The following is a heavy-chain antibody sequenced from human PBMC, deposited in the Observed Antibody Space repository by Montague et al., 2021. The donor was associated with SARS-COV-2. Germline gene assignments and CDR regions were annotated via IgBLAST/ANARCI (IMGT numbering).Heavy chain of an antibody. Sequence: SLRLSCAASKFSFSSYALHWVRQAPGKGLEWVAVISYVGSNQYYADSVKGRFTISRDNSKNTLYLQMSSLRAEDTAVYYCARPLYYDILTGNGGLEYWGQGTLVTVSS. D-gene: IGHD3-9*01. CDR1: KFSFSSYA. CDR2: ISYVGSNQ. CDR3: ARPLYYDILTGNGGLEY. V-gene: IGHV3-30*04. J-gene: IGHJ4*02.